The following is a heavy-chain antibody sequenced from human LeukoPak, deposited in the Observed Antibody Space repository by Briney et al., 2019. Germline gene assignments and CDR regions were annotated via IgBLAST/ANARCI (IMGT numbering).Heavy chain of an antibody. CDR1: GFTFSNTW. CDR2: IKSKTDGGTT. CDR3: TTDSWTIDI. D-gene: IGHD1-1*01. V-gene: IGHV3-15*01. J-gene: IGHJ3*02. Sequence: GGSLRLSCAASGFTFSNTWMSWVRQAPGKGLEWVGRIKSKTDGGTTDYAAPVRGKFTISRDDSRNTLYLLMNGLKSEDTAVYYCTTDSWTIDIWVQGTMVTVSS.